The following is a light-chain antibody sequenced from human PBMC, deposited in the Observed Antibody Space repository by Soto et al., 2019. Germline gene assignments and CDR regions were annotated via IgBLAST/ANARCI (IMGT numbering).Light chain of an antibody. J-gene: IGKJ4*01. V-gene: IGKV1-33*01. CDR3: KQYEDPTVT. CDR2: DAS. CDR1: QGVRNY. Sequence: DIQLTQSPSSLSASVGDRVTFTRQASQGVRNYLNWYQQKSGQAPKLLIHDASNLQTGVPSRFSGSGSGTDFSFTISSLQPEDIATYYCKQYEDPTVTLGGGTKVDIK.